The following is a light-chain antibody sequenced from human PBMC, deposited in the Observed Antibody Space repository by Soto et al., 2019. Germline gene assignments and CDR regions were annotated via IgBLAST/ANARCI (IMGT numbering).Light chain of an antibody. J-gene: IGKJ1*01. CDR1: QSIGYY. CDR3: KQYGSSLWT. Sequence: DIVLTQSPATLSLSPGERATLSCRASQSIGYYLAWYQEKPGQAPRLLIYEASSRATGIQDRFSGSGSGTDFTLTIRRLEPEDFAVYYCKQYGSSLWTFGQGTKVDNK. CDR2: EAS. V-gene: IGKV3-20*01.